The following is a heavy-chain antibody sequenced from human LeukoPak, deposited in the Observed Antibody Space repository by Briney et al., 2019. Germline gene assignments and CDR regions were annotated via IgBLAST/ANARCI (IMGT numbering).Heavy chain of an antibody. J-gene: IGHJ4*02. Sequence: GGSLRLSCAASGFTFSSYSINWVRQAPGKGLEWVSSICSTSRCIFYADSVKGRFTISRDNAKSSLYLQMNDLRAEDTAVYYCAREVGDYAFDYWGQGTLVTVSS. D-gene: IGHD4-17*01. CDR2: ICSTSRCI. V-gene: IGHV3-21*01. CDR3: AREVGDYAFDY. CDR1: GFTFSSYS.